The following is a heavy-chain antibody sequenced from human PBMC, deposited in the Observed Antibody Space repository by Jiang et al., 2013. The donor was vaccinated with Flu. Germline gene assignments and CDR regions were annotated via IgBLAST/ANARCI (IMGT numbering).Heavy chain of an antibody. D-gene: IGHD1-26*01. CDR1: GYTFTSYE. CDR2: MNPNGGNT. V-gene: IGHV1-8*02. J-gene: IGHJ6*02. Sequence: VQLVESGAEVKKPGASVKVSCKASGYTFTSYEINWVRQATGQGLEWMGWMNPNGGNTGYAQKFQGRVTMTRDTSVSTAYMELSSLRSEDTAVYYCARGDFVGARYYHYGLDVWGQGTTVTVSS. CDR3: ARGDFVGARYYHYGLDV.